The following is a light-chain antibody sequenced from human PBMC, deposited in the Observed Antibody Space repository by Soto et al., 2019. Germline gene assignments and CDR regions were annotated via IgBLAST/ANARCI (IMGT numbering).Light chain of an antibody. V-gene: IGLV2-14*01. CDR3: SSFVGTSILVV. Sequence: QSVLTQPASVSGSPGQSITISCTGTSSDVGRFNYVSWYQQHPGNPPKLIIFDVTRRPSGVSHRFSGSKSGNAASLTISGLQAEDEANYYCSSFVGTSILVVFGGGTKLTVL. CDR2: DVT. CDR1: SSDVGRFNY. J-gene: IGLJ2*01.